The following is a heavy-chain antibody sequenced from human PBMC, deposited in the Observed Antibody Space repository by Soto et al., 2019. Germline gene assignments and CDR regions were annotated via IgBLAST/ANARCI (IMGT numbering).Heavy chain of an antibody. V-gene: IGHV4-39*07. Sequence: PSETLSLTCTVSGDSISRGAYYWAWVRQPPGKGLEWIASIHYGGNTYYSPSLTSRVTISRDRSKNQVSLKLSSVTAADTAVYYCARVPRPRGQGTLVTVSS. CDR2: IHYGGNT. CDR1: GDSISRGAYY. J-gene: IGHJ5*02. CDR3: ARVPRP.